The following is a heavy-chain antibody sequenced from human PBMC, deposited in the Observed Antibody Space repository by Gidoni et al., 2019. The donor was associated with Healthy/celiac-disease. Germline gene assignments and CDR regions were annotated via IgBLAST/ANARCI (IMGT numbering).Heavy chain of an antibody. J-gene: IGHJ3*02. CDR3: ARVPYDILTGYYFFGAFDI. D-gene: IGHD3-9*01. CDR1: GFPFSSYA. Sequence: RLSCAASGFPFSSYAMHWVRQAPGKGLEYVSAIRSNGGSTYYANSVKGRFTISRDNSKNTLYLQMGSLRAEDMAVYYCARVPYDILTGYYFFGAFDIWGQGTMVTVSS. CDR2: IRSNGGST. V-gene: IGHV3-64*01.